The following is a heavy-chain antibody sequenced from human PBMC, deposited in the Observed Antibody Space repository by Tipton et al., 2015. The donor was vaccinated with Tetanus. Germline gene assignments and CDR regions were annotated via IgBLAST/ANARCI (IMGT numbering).Heavy chain of an antibody. CDR1: GFTFSSYS. CDR3: ARDISEYSSSPGFDY. Sequence: SLRLSCAASGFTFSSYSMNWVRQAPGKGLEWVSSISSSSSYIYHADSVKGRFTISRDNAKNSLYLQMNSLRAEDTAVYYCARDISEYSSSPGFDYWGQRTLVTVSS. J-gene: IGHJ4*02. V-gene: IGHV3-21*01. D-gene: IGHD6-6*01. CDR2: ISSSSSYI.